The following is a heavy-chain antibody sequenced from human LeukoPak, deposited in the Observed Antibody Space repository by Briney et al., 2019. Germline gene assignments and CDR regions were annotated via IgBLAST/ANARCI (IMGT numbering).Heavy chain of an antibody. CDR3: ARSGSYSGPYVY. D-gene: IGHD1-26*01. CDR2: IYTTGST. Sequence: SETLSLTCTVSGGSINNYYWSWIRQPAGNGLEWIGRIYTTGSTNYNPSLKSRITMSVDTSKNQFSLKLSSVTAADTAVYYCARSGSYSGPYVYWGQGTVVTASS. CDR1: GGSINNYY. V-gene: IGHV4-4*07. J-gene: IGHJ4*02.